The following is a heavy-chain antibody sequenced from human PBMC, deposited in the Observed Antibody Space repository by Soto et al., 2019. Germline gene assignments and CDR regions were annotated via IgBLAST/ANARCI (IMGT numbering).Heavy chain of an antibody. CDR2: IYYSGST. CDR1: CGSVSTYY. V-gene: IGHV4-39*01. J-gene: IGHJ6*02. D-gene: IGHD3-3*01. Sequence: PSETLSLTCTVSCGSVSTYYWSWIRQPPGKGLEWIGSIYYSGSTYYNPSLKSRVTISVDTSKNQFSLKLSSVTAADTAVYYCARLEYYDFWSGFIGGYYGMDVWGQGTTVTVSS. CDR3: ARLEYYDFWSGFIGGYYGMDV.